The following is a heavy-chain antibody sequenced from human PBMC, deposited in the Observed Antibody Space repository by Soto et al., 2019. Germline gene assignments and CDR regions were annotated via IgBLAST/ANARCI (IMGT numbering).Heavy chain of an antibody. D-gene: IGHD3-3*01. J-gene: IGHJ4*02. Sequence: EVQLLESGGRLVQPGGSLRLSCVTSGFTFASYGMGWVRQAPGKGLEWVSGISSSGGRTYYADSGKGRFSISRDNSKSTMYLQMTSLRAEDTALYYCVKVANSGVVIEYFDYWGQGSLVTVSS. CDR1: GFTFASYG. CDR3: VKVANSGVVIEYFDY. V-gene: IGHV3-23*01. CDR2: ISSSGGRT.